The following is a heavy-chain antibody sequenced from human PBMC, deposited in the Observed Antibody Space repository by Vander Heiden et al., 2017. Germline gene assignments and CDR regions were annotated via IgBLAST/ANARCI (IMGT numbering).Heavy chain of an antibody. Sequence: VQLVEAGGRPVPPGGSLKLSCEASGITFRSSWMNWFRQAQGKGLEWVAKIKQDGSEKQYIDSVKGRFAISRDNAKQSVYLQMNNLRVDDSAVYYCAGGRGWLTDYWGQGVLVTVSS. V-gene: IGHV3-7*01. CDR1: GITFRSSW. CDR2: IKQDGSEK. D-gene: IGHD6-19*01. CDR3: AGGRGWLTDY. J-gene: IGHJ4*02.